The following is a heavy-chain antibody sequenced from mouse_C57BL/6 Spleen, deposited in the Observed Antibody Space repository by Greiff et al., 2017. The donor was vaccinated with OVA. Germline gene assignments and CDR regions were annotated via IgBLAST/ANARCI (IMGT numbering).Heavy chain of an antibody. Sequence: EVNVVESGGGLVKPGGSLKLSCAASGFTFSSYAMSWVRQTPEKRLEWVATISDGGSYTYYPDNVKGRFTISRDNAKNNLYLQMSHLKSEDTAMYYCARGHYGSSLFDYWGQGTTLTVSS. D-gene: IGHD1-1*01. CDR3: ARGHYGSSLFDY. CDR1: GFTFSSYA. CDR2: ISDGGSYT. J-gene: IGHJ2*01. V-gene: IGHV5-4*03.